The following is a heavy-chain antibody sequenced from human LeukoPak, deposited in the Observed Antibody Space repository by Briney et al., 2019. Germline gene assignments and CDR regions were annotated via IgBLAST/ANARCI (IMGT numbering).Heavy chain of an antibody. CDR1: GFTFSSYG. V-gene: IGHV3-30*18. CDR3: AKSTAIVVVTALNY. CDR2: ISYDGSNK. J-gene: IGHJ4*02. Sequence: PGRSLRLSCAASGFTFSSYGMHWVRQAPGKGLEWVAVISYDGSNKYYADSVKGRFTISRDNSKNTLYLQMNSLRAEDTAVYYCAKSTAIVVVTALNYWGQGTLVTVSS. D-gene: IGHD2-21*02.